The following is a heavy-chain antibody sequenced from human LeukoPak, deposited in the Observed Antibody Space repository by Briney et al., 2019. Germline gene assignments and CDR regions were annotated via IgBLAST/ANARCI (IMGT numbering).Heavy chain of an antibody. CDR3: APETDFWSGYFGY. D-gene: IGHD3-3*01. V-gene: IGHV3-23*01. Sequence: GGSLRLSCAASGFTFSSYAMSWVGQAPGKGVEWVAAISGSGGSTYYADSVKGRLTISRDNYKKTLCMQMNSVRAEATAVYYCAPETDFWSGYFGYWGQGTLVTVSS. CDR2: ISGSGGST. CDR1: GFTFSSYA. J-gene: IGHJ4*02.